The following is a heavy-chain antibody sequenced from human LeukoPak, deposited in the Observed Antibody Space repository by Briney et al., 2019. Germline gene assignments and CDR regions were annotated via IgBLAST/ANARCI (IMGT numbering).Heavy chain of an antibody. Sequence: PGGSLKLSCAASGFTFSSYWMSWVRQAPGKGLEWVANIKQDGSEKYYVDSVKGRFTISRDNAKNSLYLQMNSLRADDTDVYYCARDRVGDPFDYWGQGTLVTVSS. CDR1: GFTFSSYW. CDR2: IKQDGSEK. D-gene: IGHD3-16*01. J-gene: IGHJ4*02. V-gene: IGHV3-7*04. CDR3: ARDRVGDPFDY.